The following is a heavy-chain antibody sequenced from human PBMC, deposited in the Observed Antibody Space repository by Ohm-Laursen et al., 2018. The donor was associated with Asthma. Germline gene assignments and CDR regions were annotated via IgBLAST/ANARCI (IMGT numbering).Heavy chain of an antibody. V-gene: IGHV3-30*04. Sequence: SSLRLSCTASGFTFRSYAMHWVRQAPGKGLEWVAVISYDGSNKYYADSVKGRFTISRDNSKNTLYLQMNSLRAEDTAVYYCAKELGSAYYYYGMDVWGQGTTVTVSS. J-gene: IGHJ6*02. CDR2: ISYDGSNK. CDR3: AKELGSAYYYYGMDV. CDR1: GFTFRSYA.